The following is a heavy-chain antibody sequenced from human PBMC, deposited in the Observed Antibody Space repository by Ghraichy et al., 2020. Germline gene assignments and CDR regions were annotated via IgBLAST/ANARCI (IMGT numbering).Heavy chain of an antibody. V-gene: IGHV4-61*01. D-gene: IGHD2-8*01. CDR2: IYYSGST. Sequence: SETLSLTCTVSGGSVSSGSSYWNWIRQPPGKGLEWIGYIYYSGSTNYNPSLKSRVTISVDTSKNQFSLTLSSVTAADTAVFYCARHACTNGVCPDAFDIWGQGTMVTVSS. J-gene: IGHJ3*02. CDR3: ARHACTNGVCPDAFDI. CDR1: GGSVSSGSSY.